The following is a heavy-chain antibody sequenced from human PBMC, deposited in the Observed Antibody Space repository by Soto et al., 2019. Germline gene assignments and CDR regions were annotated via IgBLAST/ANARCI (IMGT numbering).Heavy chain of an antibody. CDR3: ARRRVATETFDY. V-gene: IGHV4-59*08. CDR2: IYYAGST. D-gene: IGHD5-12*01. J-gene: IGHJ4*02. Sequence: QVRLQESGPGLVKPSETLSLTCTVSGGSMIRYYWSWIRQTPGRGLEWIGFIYYAGSTKYNPSLNIRVTISVDTSKNPFSLTVTSVTAADTSVYYCARRRVATETFDYWGQGTLVTVSS. CDR1: GGSMIRYY.